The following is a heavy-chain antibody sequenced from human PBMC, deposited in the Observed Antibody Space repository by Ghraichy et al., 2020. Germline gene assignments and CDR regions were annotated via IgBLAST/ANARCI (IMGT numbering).Heavy chain of an antibody. CDR1: GDSVSSNSVT. CDR2: TYYRSKWYN. CDR3: ARRGEGYKDGMDV. J-gene: IGHJ6*02. Sequence: SQTLSLTCAISGDSVSSNSVTWNCIPQSPSRGLEWLGRTYYRSKWYNDYAVSVKSRITINPDTSKNQISLQLNSVTPEDTAVYYCARRGEGYKDGMDVWGQCTTVTGSS. D-gene: IGHD3-10*01. V-gene: IGHV6-1*01.